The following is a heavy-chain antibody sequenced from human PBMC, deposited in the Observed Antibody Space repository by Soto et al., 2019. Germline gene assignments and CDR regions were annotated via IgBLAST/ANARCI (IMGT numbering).Heavy chain of an antibody. CDR1: GFTFSSYA. CDR3: ARNPESAVVAGPVHAY. CDR2: ISYDGSNK. D-gene: IGHD6-19*01. Sequence: PGGSLRLSCAASGFTFSSYAMHWVRQAPGKGLEWVAVISYDGSNKYYADSVKGRFTISRDNSKNTLYLQMNSLRAEDTAVYYCARNPESAVVAGPVHAYWGQGTPVTGSS. J-gene: IGHJ4*02. V-gene: IGHV3-30-3*01.